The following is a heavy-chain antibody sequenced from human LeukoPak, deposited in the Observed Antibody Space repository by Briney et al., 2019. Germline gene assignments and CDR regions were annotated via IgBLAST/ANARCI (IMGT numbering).Heavy chain of an antibody. CDR2: IYPGDSDT. CDR1: GYSFTSYW. Sequence: GESLKISCKGSGYSFTSYWIGWVRQMPGKDLEWMGIIYPGDSDTRYSPSFQGQVTISADKSISTAYLQWSSLKASDTAMYYCARVAHSSGYSTGEFDYWGQGTLVTVSS. V-gene: IGHV5-51*01. D-gene: IGHD3-22*01. J-gene: IGHJ4*02. CDR3: ARVAHSSGYSTGEFDY.